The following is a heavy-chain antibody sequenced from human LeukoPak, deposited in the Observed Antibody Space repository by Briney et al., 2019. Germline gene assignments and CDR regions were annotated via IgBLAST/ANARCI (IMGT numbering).Heavy chain of an antibody. Sequence: PSGTLSLTCTVSSDSIFTSNWWSWVRQPPGEGLEWIGQIFHSGSTNYNPSLKSRVTISVDTSKNQFSLKLSSVTAADTAVYYCARRYSYGYYYYMDVWGKGTTVTVSS. CDR3: ARRYSYGYYYYMDV. V-gene: IGHV4-4*02. CDR2: IFHSGST. CDR1: SDSIFTSNW. J-gene: IGHJ6*03. D-gene: IGHD5-18*01.